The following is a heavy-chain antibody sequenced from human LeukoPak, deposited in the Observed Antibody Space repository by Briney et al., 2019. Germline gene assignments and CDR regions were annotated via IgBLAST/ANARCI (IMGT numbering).Heavy chain of an antibody. D-gene: IGHD5-12*01. Sequence: AGESLKTSCKGSGYSFTSYWIGWVRQIPGKGLEWMGIIYPGDSDTRYSPSFQGQVTISADKPISTAYLQWSSLKASDTAMYYCARHRLSSYTYMDVWGKGSTVTIS. V-gene: IGHV5-51*01. CDR3: ARHRLSSYTYMDV. CDR2: IYPGDSDT. J-gene: IGHJ6*03. CDR1: GYSFTSYW.